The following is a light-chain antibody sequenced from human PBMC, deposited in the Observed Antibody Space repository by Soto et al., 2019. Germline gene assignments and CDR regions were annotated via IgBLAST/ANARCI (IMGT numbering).Light chain of an antibody. Sequence: DIQMTQSPSSLSASVVDSVTITCRASQGISTYLVWYQQKPGRAPKLLIYEASTLQSRVPSSFRGRGSGTEFTLTITSLQPEDVATYDCQQFNSHTPTVGGGTKVAIK. V-gene: IGKV1-9*01. CDR1: QGISTY. J-gene: IGKJ4*01. CDR2: EAS. CDR3: QQFNSHTPT.